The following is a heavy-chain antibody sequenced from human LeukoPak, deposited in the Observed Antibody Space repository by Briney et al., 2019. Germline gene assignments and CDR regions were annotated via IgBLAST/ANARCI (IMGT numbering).Heavy chain of an antibody. CDR3: AKEKALGGAVGTVGFDS. Sequence: PGGSLRLSCAASGFTFSDHSMNWVRQAPGKGLEWVSYISSNSGTKFYADSVKGRLTISRDKNSLYLQMNSLRAEDTAVYYCAKEKALGGAVGTVGFDSWGQGTLVTVSS. J-gene: IGHJ5*01. D-gene: IGHD6-13*01. CDR2: ISSNSGTK. CDR1: GFTFSDHS. V-gene: IGHV3-48*01.